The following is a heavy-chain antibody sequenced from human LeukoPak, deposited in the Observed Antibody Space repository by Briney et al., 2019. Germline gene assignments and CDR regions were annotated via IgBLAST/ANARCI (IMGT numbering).Heavy chain of an antibody. CDR1: GFTVSSNY. D-gene: IGHD2/OR15-2a*01. V-gene: IGHV3-53*01. J-gene: IGHJ4*02. CDR2: IYSGDSTSYADSGGGT. CDR3: ARDSFTRGYYDY. Sequence: PGGSLRLSCAASGFTVSSNYMSWVRQAPGKGLEWVSVIYSGDSTSYADSGGGTYYADSVKGRFTISRDDSKNTLYLQMNSLRVEDTAVYYCARDSFTRGYYDYWGQGTLVTVSS.